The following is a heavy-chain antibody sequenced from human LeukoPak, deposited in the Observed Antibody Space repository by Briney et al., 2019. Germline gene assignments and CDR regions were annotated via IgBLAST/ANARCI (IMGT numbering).Heavy chain of an antibody. D-gene: IGHD5-12*01. CDR3: ARGGSRYYYGMDV. Sequence: GGSLRLSCAAPGFTFSSYGMHWVRQAPGKGLEWVAVIWYDGSNKYYADSVKGRFTISRDNSKNTLYLQMNSLRAEDTAVYYCARGGSRYYYGMDVWGQGTTVTVSS. CDR1: GFTFSSYG. CDR2: IWYDGSNK. V-gene: IGHV3-33*01. J-gene: IGHJ6*02.